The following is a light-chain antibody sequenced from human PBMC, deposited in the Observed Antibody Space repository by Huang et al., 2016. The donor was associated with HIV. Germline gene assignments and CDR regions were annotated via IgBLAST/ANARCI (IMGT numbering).Light chain of an antibody. J-gene: IGKJ4*01. V-gene: IGKV4-1*01. CDR1: QSVLYSSNNKNY. Sequence: DIVMTQSPDSLAVSLGERATINCKSSQSVLYSSNNKNYLAWYQQNQGQPPKLLIYWASTRESGVPDRFSGSGSGTDFTLTISSLQAEDVAVYYCQQYYSTPPTFGGGTKVEIK. CDR3: QQYYSTPPT. CDR2: WAS.